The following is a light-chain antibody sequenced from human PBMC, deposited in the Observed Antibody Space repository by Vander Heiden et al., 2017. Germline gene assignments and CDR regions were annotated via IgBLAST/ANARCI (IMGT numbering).Light chain of an antibody. Sequence: DIQMTQSSSSLPASVGDRVTITCQASQGISSHLDWYQQKPGKAPNLLIYDASNLETGVPSRFSGSGSGTDFTFTIGSLQPEDFATYFCQQYDNLPYTFGQGTKLDIK. J-gene: IGKJ2*01. CDR1: QGISSH. CDR3: QQYDNLPYT. CDR2: DAS. V-gene: IGKV1-33*01.